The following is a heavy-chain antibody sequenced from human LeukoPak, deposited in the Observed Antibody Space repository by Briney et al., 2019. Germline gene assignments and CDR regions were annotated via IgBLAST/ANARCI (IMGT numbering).Heavy chain of an antibody. V-gene: IGHV1-18*01. D-gene: IGHD3-22*01. Sequence: ASVKVSCKASGDTFTSYGISWVRQAPGQGLEWMGWISAYNGNTNYAQQLQGRVTMTTDTSTSTAYMELRSLRSDDTAVYYCARDDYYDSSGSFDLWGRGTLVTVSS. CDR2: ISAYNGNT. J-gene: IGHJ2*01. CDR3: ARDDYYDSSGSFDL. CDR1: GDTFTSYG.